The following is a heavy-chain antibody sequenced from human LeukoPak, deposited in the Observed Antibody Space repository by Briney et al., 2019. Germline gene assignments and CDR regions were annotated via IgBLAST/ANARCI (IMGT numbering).Heavy chain of an antibody. D-gene: IGHD4-23*01. V-gene: IGHV3-23*01. CDR3: AKSDYGAYSRILYFDY. CDR1: GFTLSSYA. CDR2: ISVSGNT. Sequence: GGSLRLSCAASGFTLSSYAMSWVRQGPGKGLEWVSAISVSGNTYHADSVKGRFTISRDSSKNTLYLQMNSLRAEDAAVYYCAKSDYGAYSRILYFDYWGQGTLVTVSS. J-gene: IGHJ4*02.